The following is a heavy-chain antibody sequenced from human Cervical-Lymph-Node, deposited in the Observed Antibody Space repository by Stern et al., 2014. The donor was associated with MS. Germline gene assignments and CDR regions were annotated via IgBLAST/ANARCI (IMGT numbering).Heavy chain of an antibody. CDR3: ARSSSPSPYYYYGMDV. CDR1: GFTFSSYG. J-gene: IGHJ6*02. D-gene: IGHD6-13*01. V-gene: IGHV3-33*01. CDR2: IWYDVSNK. Sequence: QVQLVQSGGGVVQPGGSLRLSCAASGFTFSSYGMHWVRQGPGTGLEWVAVIWYDVSNKYYADSVKGRFPISRDNSKNTLYLQMNSLRAEDTAVYYCARSSSPSPYYYYGMDVWGQGTTVTVSS.